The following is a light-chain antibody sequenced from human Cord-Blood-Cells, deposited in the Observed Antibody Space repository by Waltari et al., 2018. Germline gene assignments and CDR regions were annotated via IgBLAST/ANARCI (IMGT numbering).Light chain of an antibody. CDR2: DAS. V-gene: IGKV3-11*01. Sequence: EIVLTQSPATLSLSPGERATLSCRASQSVSSYLAWYQQKPGQAPSLLIYDASNKATGIPARFSGSGSGTDFPLTISSLEPEDFAVYYCQQRSNWPPLTFGGGTKVEIK. CDR3: QQRSNWPPLT. CDR1: QSVSSY. J-gene: IGKJ4*01.